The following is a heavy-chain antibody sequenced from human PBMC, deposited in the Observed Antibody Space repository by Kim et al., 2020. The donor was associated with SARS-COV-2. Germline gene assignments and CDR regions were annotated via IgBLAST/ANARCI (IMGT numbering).Heavy chain of an antibody. D-gene: IGHD3-16*01. CDR3: AREGGGRGYFDY. Sequence: ASVKVSCKASGYTFTSYGMNWVRQAPGQGLEWMGWISAYNGNTIYAQKIQGRVNMTTDTYTSTVYMELRSLRSDDTAVYYCAREGGGRGYFDYWDHVILVTVSS. J-gene: IGHJ4*03. V-gene: IGHV1-18*01. CDR2: ISAYNGNT. CDR1: GYTFTSYG.